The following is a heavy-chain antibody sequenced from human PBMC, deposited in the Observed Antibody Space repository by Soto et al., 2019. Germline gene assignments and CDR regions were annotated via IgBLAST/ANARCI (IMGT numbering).Heavy chain of an antibody. CDR1: GLTCSNYA. CDR3: AKNQERELPRVIDF. CDR2: MSGSSSTT. V-gene: IGHV3-23*01. D-gene: IGHD1-7*01. Sequence: RWSLRLSCATSGLTCSNYAMSWFRQAPGGGLEWVSSMSGSSSTTYYADSVRGRFTISRDRSKNTLYLQMSSLRAEDTALYYCAKNQERELPRVIDFWGQGTLVTVSS. J-gene: IGHJ4*02.